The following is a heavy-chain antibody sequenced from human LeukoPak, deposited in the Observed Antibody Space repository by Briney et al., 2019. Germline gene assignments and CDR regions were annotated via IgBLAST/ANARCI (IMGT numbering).Heavy chain of an antibody. CDR1: GGSISSYY. V-gene: IGHV4-4*07. D-gene: IGHD3-9*01. J-gene: IGHJ3*02. CDR2: IYTSGST. Sequence: SETLSLTCTVSGGSISSYYWSWIRQPAGKGLEWIGRIYTSGSTNYNPSLKSRVTMSVDTSKNQFSLKLSSVTAADTAVYYCARARYDILTGYSDDAFDIWGQGTMVSLSS. CDR3: ARARYDILTGYSDDAFDI.